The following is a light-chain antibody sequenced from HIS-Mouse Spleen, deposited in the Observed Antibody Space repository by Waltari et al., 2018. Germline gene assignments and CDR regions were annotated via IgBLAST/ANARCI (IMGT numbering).Light chain of an antibody. CDR1: SSQGGSYNL. J-gene: IGLJ2*01. CDR3: CSYAGSSTFEV. CDR2: EGS. Sequence: QSALTQPASVSGSPAQSLTIPCTGTSSQGGSYNLVSWYQQHPGKAPKLMIYEGSKRPSGVSNRFSGSKSGNTASLTISGLQAEDEADYYCCSYAGSSTFEVFGGGTKLTVL. V-gene: IGLV2-23*03.